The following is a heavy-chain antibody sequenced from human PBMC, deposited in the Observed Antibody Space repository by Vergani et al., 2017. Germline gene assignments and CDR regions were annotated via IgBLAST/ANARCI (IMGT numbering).Heavy chain of an antibody. CDR2: IYYSGST. J-gene: IGHJ2*01. Sequence: QVQLQESGPGLVKPSETLSLTCTVSGGSISSYYWSWIRQPPGKGLEWIGYIYYSGSTNYNPSLKRRVTISVDTSKNQFSLKLTSVAAADTAVYYCARGSWYFDLWGRGTLVTVSS. CDR1: GGSISSYY. V-gene: IGHV4-59*01. CDR3: ARGSWYFDL.